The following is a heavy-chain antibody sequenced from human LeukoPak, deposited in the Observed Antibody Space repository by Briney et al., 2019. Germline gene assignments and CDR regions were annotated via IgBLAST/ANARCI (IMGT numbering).Heavy chain of an antibody. CDR1: GDSVSSTSSA. Sequence: SQTLSLTCAISGDSVSSTSSAWHWIRQSPSRGLEWLGRTYYRSKWFFDYAVSGRSRLTINPDTSTNQVSLRLTSVTPEDTAVYYCARRKSYESYYMDVWGKGTTVAVSS. CDR3: ARRKSYESYYMDV. CDR2: TYYRSKWFF. V-gene: IGHV6-1*01. J-gene: IGHJ6*03. D-gene: IGHD3-3*01.